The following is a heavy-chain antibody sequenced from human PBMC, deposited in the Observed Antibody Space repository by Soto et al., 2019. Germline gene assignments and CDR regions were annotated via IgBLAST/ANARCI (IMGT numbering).Heavy chain of an antibody. J-gene: IGHJ4*02. Sequence: EVQLVESGGGLVQPGGSLRLSCAASGFTFSAYWMSWVRQAPGKGLEWVANINQDGSLKYYVDSVKGRFTISGDNAKNPFYLQMNSLRAEDTAVYCCARGRPLPHWGQGTLVTVSS. CDR2: INQDGSLK. CDR1: GFTFSAYW. CDR3: ARGRPLPH. D-gene: IGHD2-21*02. V-gene: IGHV3-7*04.